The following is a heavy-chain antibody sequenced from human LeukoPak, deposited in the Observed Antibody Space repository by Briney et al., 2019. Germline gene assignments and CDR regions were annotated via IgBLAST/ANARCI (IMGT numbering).Heavy chain of an antibody. CDR1: GYTFTSYD. J-gene: IGHJ6*02. CDR2: MNPNSGNT. CDR3: ARDIMDV. Sequence: ASVKVSCKASGYTFTSYDTNWVRQAAGQGLEWMGWMNPNSGNTGYAQKFQGRVTLTRNTSISTAYMELSSLRSEDTAVYYCARDIMDVWGQGTTVTVSS. V-gene: IGHV1-8*01.